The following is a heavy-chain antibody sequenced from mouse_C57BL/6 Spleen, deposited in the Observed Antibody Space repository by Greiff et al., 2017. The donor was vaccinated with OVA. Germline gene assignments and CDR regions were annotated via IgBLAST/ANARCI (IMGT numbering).Heavy chain of an antibody. J-gene: IGHJ1*03. Sequence: DVKLQESGPGLAKPSQTLSLTCSVTGYSITSDYWNWIRKFPGNKLEYMGYISYSGSTYYNPSLKSRISITRDTSKNQYYLQLNSVTTEDTATYYCARSSITTVVATDWYFDVWGTGTTVTVSS. CDR1: GYSITSDY. CDR3: ARSSITTVVATDWYFDV. V-gene: IGHV3-8*01. D-gene: IGHD1-1*01. CDR2: ISYSGST.